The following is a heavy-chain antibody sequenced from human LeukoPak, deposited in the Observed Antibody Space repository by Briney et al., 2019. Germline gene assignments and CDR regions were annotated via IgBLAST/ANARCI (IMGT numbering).Heavy chain of an antibody. Sequence: GGSLRLSCAASGFTFSSYAMSWVRQAPGKGLEWVSAISGSGGSTYYADSVKGRFTISRDNAKNSLYLQMNSLRAEDTAVYYCARAILIGEDAFDIWGQGTMVTVSS. J-gene: IGHJ3*02. CDR2: ISGSGGST. V-gene: IGHV3-23*01. D-gene: IGHD3-9*01. CDR3: ARAILIGEDAFDI. CDR1: GFTFSSYA.